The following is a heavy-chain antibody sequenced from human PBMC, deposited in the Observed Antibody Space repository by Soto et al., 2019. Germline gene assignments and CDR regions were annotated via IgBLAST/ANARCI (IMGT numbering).Heavy chain of an antibody. J-gene: IGHJ4*02. CDR1: GFSFSSNS. Sequence: PGGSLRLSCATSGFSFSSNSMSWVRQSPGKGLEWVSAISDAGERIYYVDSVKGRFTISRDNSKNSLYLQMNSLRAEDTALYYCARLYSSGWYGPGRYWGQGTLVTVS. V-gene: IGHV3-23*01. D-gene: IGHD6-19*01. CDR2: ISDAGERI. CDR3: ARLYSSGWYGPGRY.